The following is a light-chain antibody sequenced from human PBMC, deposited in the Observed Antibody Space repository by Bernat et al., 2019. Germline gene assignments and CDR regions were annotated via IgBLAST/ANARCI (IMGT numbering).Light chain of an antibody. V-gene: IGLV3-21*03. J-gene: IGLJ3*02. Sequence: SYVLTQPPSVSVAPGKTARITCGGDRISTTSVHWYQQRPGQAPVLVVYDDSDRPSGSPLRISGSSSGNTATLTTSSVEAGDEADYYCQGWDATIDHPGVFGGGTKLTVL. CDR3: QGWDATIDHPGV. CDR1: RISTTS. CDR2: DDS.